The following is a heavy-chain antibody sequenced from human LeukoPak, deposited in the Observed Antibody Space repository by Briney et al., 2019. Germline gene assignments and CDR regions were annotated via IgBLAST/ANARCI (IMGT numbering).Heavy chain of an antibody. J-gene: IGHJ4*02. V-gene: IGHV3-33*01. CDR1: GFTFSGCG. Sequence: GGSLRLSCVVSGFTFSGCGMHWVRQAPGKGLECVALIWFDGSNQYYADSVKGRFTISRDNSKNSLYLQMDSLRAEDTAVYYCARDISDDYWGQGTLVTVSS. CDR3: ARDISDDY. CDR2: IWFDGSNQ. D-gene: IGHD1-26*01.